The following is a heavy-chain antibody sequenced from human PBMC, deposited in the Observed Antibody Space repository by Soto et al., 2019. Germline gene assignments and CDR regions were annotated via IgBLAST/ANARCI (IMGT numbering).Heavy chain of an antibody. CDR2: INHSGST. CDR3: ARFPRLAAAGAYYYYYYGMDV. V-gene: IGHV4-34*01. Sequence: SETLSLTCAVYGGSFSGYYWTWIRQPPGTGLEWIGEINHSGSTNYNPSLKSRVTISVDTSKNQFSLKLSSVTAADTAVYYCARFPRLAAAGAYYYYYYGMDVWGQGTTVT. CDR1: GGSFSGYY. J-gene: IGHJ6*02. D-gene: IGHD6-13*01.